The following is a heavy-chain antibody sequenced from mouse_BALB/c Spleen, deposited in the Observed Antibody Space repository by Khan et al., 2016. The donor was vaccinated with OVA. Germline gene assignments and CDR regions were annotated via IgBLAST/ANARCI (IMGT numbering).Heavy chain of an antibody. V-gene: IGHV5-6-5*01. J-gene: IGHJ2*01. D-gene: IGHD2-14*01. CDR1: GFTFSSYV. CDR3: VREAYRYDEYYFDY. CDR2: ISSGGTP. Sequence: VQLKESGGDLVKPGGSLKLSCAVSGFTFSSYVMSWVRQTPEKRLEWVASISSGGTPAYPDSLKGRFTISRDNARNIMYLQMSSLRAEDTAMYYCVREAYRYDEYYFDYGGQGTTLTVSS.